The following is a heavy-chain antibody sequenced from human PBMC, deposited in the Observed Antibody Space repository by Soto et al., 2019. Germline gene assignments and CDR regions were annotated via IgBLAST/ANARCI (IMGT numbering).Heavy chain of an antibody. CDR3: AKGGRQWLVTSDFNY. D-gene: IGHD6-19*01. V-gene: IGHV3-30*18. CDR2: VSHDGRNT. J-gene: IGHJ4*02. Sequence: VQLVESGGGVVQPGRSLRLSCAASGFTFSDYAMHWVRQTPGKGLEWVAGVSHDGRNTHYADSVKGRFTISRDSSKNTVYLEMTSLRAEDTAVYYCAKGGRQWLVTSDFNYWGQGALVTVSS. CDR1: GFTFSDYA.